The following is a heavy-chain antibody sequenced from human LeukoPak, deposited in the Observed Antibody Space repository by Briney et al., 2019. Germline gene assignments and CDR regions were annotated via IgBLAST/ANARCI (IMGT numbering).Heavy chain of an antibody. Sequence: GGSLRLSCAASGFTFSSYWMSWVRQAPGEGLEWVANIKQDGSEKYYVDSVKGRFTISRDNAKNSLYLQMNSLRAEDTAVYYCAKDEATSGGGLASWGQGTLVSVSS. CDR3: AKDEATSGGGLAS. CDR1: GFTFSSYW. V-gene: IGHV3-7*01. J-gene: IGHJ4*02. D-gene: IGHD3-16*01. CDR2: IKQDGSEK.